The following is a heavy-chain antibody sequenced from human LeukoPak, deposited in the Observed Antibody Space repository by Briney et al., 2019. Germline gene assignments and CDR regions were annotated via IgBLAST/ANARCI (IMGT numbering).Heavy chain of an antibody. CDR3: AKLREWELPDLFDY. Sequence: GGSLRLSCAASGFTFSTYGMSWVRQAPGKGLEWVSGISGSGGSRFYTDSVKGRFTISRDNSKNTLYLQMNSLRAEDTAVYYCAKLREWELPDLFDYWGPGTLVTVSS. D-gene: IGHD1-26*01. V-gene: IGHV3-23*01. CDR1: GFTFSTYG. J-gene: IGHJ4*02. CDR2: ISGSGGSR.